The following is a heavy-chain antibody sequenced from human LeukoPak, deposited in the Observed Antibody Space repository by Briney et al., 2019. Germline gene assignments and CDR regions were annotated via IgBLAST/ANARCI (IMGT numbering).Heavy chain of an antibody. J-gene: IGHJ4*02. Sequence: GRSLRLSCAASGFTFSSYGMHWVRQAPGKGLEWVAVIWYDGSKKYYADSVKGRFTISRDNTKNTLYLQMNSLRAEDTAVYYCARVKYCSSNSCYASFDFWGQGTLVTVSS. CDR1: GFTFSSYG. D-gene: IGHD2-2*01. CDR2: IWYDGSKK. V-gene: IGHV3-33*01. CDR3: ARVKYCSSNSCYASFDF.